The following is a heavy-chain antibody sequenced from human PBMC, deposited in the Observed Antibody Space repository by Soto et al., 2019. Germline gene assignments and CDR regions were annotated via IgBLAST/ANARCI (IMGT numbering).Heavy chain of an antibody. CDR2: ISSSGSTI. V-gene: IGHV3-48*03. CDR3: AREGNTAMVPNPYYYYGMDV. Sequence: PGGSLRLSCAASGFTFSSYEMNWVRQAPGKGLEWVSYISSSGSTIYYADSVKGRFTISRDNAKNSLYLQMNSLRAEDTAVYYCAREGNTAMVPNPYYYYGMDVWGRGTTVTVSS. D-gene: IGHD5-18*01. J-gene: IGHJ6*02. CDR1: GFTFSSYE.